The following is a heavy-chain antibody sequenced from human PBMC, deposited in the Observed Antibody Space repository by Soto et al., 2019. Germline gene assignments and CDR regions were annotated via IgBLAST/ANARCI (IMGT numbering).Heavy chain of an antibody. CDR3: ARFGGTHFDY. Sequence: LSLTCTVSGGSISSYYWSWIRQPPGKGLEWIGYIYYSGSTNYNPSLKSRVTISVDMSKNQFSLKLSSVTAADTAVYYCARFGGTHFDYWGQGTLVTVSS. CDR2: IYYSGST. V-gene: IGHV4-59*01. J-gene: IGHJ4*02. CDR1: GGSISSYY. D-gene: IGHD3-10*01.